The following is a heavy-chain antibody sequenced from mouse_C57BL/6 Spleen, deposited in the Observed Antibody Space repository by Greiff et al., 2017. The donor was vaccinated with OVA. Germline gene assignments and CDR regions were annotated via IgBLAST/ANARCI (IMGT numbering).Heavy chain of an antibody. V-gene: IGHV1-15*01. CDR2: IDPETGGT. CDR3: TLYGSSPAYAMDY. CDR1: GYTFTDYE. D-gene: IGHD1-1*01. J-gene: IGHJ4*01. Sequence: LVESGAELVRPGASVTLSCKASGYTFTDYEMHWVKQTPVHGLEWIGAIDPETGGTAYNQKFKGKAILTADKSSSTAYMELRSLTSEDSAVYYCTLYGSSPAYAMDYWGQGTSVTVSS.